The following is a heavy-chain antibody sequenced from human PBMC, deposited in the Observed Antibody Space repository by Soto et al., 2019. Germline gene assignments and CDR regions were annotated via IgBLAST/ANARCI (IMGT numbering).Heavy chain of an antibody. V-gene: IGHV3-7*01. J-gene: IGHJ6*03. CDR2: IKQDGSEK. D-gene: IGHD6-13*01. Sequence: GGSLRLSCAASGFTFSSYWMSWVRQAPGKGLEWVANIKQDGSEKYYVDSVKGRFTISRDNAKNSLYLQMNSLRAEDTAVYYCASQGIAAAGPDYMDVWGKGTTVTVSS. CDR1: GFTFSSYW. CDR3: ASQGIAAAGPDYMDV.